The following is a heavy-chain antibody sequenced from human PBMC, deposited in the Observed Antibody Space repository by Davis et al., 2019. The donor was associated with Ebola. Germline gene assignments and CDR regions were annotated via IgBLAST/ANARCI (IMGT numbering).Heavy chain of an antibody. D-gene: IGHD5-24*01. CDR3: ARERKGDGYAGCDY. CDR1: GGSISSHY. Sequence: PGGSLRLSCTVSGGSISSHYWSWIRQPPGKGLEWNGYIYYSGSTNYNPSLKSRVTISVDTSKNQISLQLTSVTAADTAVYYCARERKGDGYAGCDYWGQGTLVTVSS. V-gene: IGHV4-59*11. J-gene: IGHJ4*02. CDR2: IYYSGST.